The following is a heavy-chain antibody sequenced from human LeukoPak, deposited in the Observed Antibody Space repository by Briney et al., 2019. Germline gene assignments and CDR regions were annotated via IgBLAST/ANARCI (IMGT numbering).Heavy chain of an antibody. CDR3: ASTPLSDLDI. J-gene: IGHJ3*02. V-gene: IGHV4-59*01. Sequence: PSETLSLTCSVTGVSITDYYWSWIRQPPGKGLEWIGYIYYKGYTNYSPSLKSRVTISMDTSKSQFSLKLRSVTAADTAAYYCASTPLSDLDIWGQGTMVIVSS. CDR1: GVSITDYY. CDR2: IYYKGYT.